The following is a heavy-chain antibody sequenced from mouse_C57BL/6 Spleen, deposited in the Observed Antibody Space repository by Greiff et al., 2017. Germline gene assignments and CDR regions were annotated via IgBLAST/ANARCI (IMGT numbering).Heavy chain of an antibody. D-gene: IGHD1-1*01. CDR2: IDPSDSYT. J-gene: IGHJ4*01. CDR3: ATITTVVGAMDY. CDR1: GYTFTSYW. V-gene: IGHV1-69*01. Sequence: QVQLQQPGAELVMPGASVKLSCKASGYTFTSYWMHWVKQRPGQGLEWIAEIDPSDSYTNYNQKFKGKSTLTVDKSSSTAYMQLSSLTSEDSAVYYCATITTVVGAMDYWGQGTSVTVSS.